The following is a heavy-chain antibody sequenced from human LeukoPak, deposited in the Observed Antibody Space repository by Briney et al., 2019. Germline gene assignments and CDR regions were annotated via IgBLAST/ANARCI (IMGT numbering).Heavy chain of an antibody. V-gene: IGHV1-69*04. D-gene: IGHD3-22*01. CDR3: ARMKYFDSTGYSHAEYFQH. J-gene: IGHJ1*01. CDR1: VGTFNSFA. Sequence: SVKVSCTASVGTFNSFAISWVRQAPGQGLEWVGRIIPLLGTPDYAQKFQGRVTITSDKYTGTAYIELSSLRSEDTAMYYCARMKYFDSTGYSHAEYFQHWGQGTLVIVSS. CDR2: IIPLLGTP.